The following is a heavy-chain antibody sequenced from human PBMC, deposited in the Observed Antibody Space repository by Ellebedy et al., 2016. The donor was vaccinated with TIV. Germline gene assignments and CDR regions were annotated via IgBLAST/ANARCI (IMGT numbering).Heavy chain of an antibody. V-gene: IGHV4-31*03. D-gene: IGHD3-16*01. Sequence: MPSETLSLTCTVSGGSISSGAFYWTWIRQQPGKGLEWIGNIYYSGSTYYKPSLKSRITISVDTSKNQFSLKLRSVTAADTAVYFCARDNWGSLDLWGQGTLVTVSS. CDR3: ARDNWGSLDL. J-gene: IGHJ5*02. CDR2: IYYSGST. CDR1: GGSISSGAFY.